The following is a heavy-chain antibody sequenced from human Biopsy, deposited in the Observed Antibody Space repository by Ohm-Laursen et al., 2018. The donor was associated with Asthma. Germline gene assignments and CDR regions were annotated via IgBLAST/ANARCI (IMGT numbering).Heavy chain of an antibody. J-gene: IGHJ4*02. CDR3: ASDFPKDYVRYNFQF. CDR2: HDHEEGGT. V-gene: IGHV1-24*01. D-gene: IGHD4-17*01. CDR1: GYSLTDLS. Sequence: AASVKVSCKISGYSLTDLSMHWVRQAPGQGLEWMGGHDHEEGGTVNARRFQGRVTMTEDTSTDTAYMELSSLRSDDTAVYYCASDFPKDYVRYNFQFWGQGTLVTVSS.